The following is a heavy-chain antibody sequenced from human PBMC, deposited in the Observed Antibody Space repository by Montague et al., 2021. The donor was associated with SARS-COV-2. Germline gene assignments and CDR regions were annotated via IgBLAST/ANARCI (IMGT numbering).Heavy chain of an antibody. D-gene: IGHD3-9*01. CDR1: GDSISSRRYY. CDR2: IYYRGST. CDR3: ARQEGILSGYYYYGMDV. V-gene: IGHV4-39*01. J-gene: IGHJ6*02. Sequence: SETLSLTCTVSGDSISSRRYYWGWIRQPPGKGLEWIGSIYYRGSTYYNPSLKSRVTISVDTSKNQFSLKLSSVTAADTAVYYCARQEGILSGYYYYGMDVWGQGTPVTVSS.